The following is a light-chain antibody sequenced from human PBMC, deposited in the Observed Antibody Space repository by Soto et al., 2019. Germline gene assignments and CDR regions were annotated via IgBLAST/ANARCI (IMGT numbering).Light chain of an antibody. J-gene: IGKJ1*01. CDR3: HQYVSSWT. Sequence: EIVLPQSPGTLSLSPGERATLSCRASQSVSSTYVAWYQQKSGQAPRLLIYGASSRATGIPDRFSGSGSGTDFTLTISRLEPEDFAVYYCHQYVSSWTFGQGTKVDIK. CDR1: QSVSSTY. CDR2: GAS. V-gene: IGKV3-20*01.